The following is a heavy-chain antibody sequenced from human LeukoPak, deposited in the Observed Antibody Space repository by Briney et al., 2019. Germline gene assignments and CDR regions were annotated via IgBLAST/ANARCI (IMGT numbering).Heavy chain of an antibody. V-gene: IGHV1-2*02. D-gene: IGHD2-2*01. CDR1: GYTFTGYY. CDR3: ARDGRWDCSSTSCLGYYYYGMDV. Sequence: ASVKVSRKASGYTFTGYYMHWVRQAPGQGLEWMGWINPNSGGTNYAQKFQGRVTMTRDTSISTAYMELSRLRSDDTAVYYCARDGRWDCSSTSCLGYYYYGMDVWGQGTTVTVSS. J-gene: IGHJ6*02. CDR2: INPNSGGT.